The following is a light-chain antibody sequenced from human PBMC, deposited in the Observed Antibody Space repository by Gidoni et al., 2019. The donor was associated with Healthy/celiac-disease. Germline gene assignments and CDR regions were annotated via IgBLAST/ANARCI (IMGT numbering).Light chain of an antibody. CDR1: SRDVGSYNL. CDR3: CSYAGSSAV. J-gene: IGLJ7*01. V-gene: IGLV2-23*01. Sequence: QAALTQPASGSGSPGQSITISCTGTSRDVGSYNLVSWYQQHPGKAPKLMIYEGSKRPSGVSNRFSGSKSGNTASLTLSGLQAEDEADYYCCSYAGSSAVFGGGPQLTVL. CDR2: EGS.